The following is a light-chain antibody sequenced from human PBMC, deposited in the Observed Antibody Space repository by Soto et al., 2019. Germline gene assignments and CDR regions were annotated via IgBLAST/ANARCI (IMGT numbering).Light chain of an antibody. J-gene: IGLJ3*02. V-gene: IGLV1-44*01. CDR1: RSNIGSNA. Sequence: QSVLTQPPSASGTPGQRVTISCSGSRSNIGSNAVSWYQQLPGTAPKLLIYNDNQRPSGVPDRFSASKSGTSASLAISGLQSEDEEEYYCAAWDDSLNARGVFGGGTKVTVL. CDR2: NDN. CDR3: AAWDDSLNARGV.